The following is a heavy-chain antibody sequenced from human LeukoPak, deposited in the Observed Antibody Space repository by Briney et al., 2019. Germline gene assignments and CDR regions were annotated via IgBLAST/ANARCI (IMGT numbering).Heavy chain of an antibody. CDR1: GFTFSSYS. Sequence: GGSLRLSCAASGFTFSSYSMNWVRQAPRQGLEWLSYISSASNTIYYADTVKGRFTISRDNAKNSLCLQMNSLRAEDTAVYYCARDGWFGDYNWFDPWGQGTLVTVSS. D-gene: IGHD3-10*01. CDR3: ARDGWFGDYNWFDP. J-gene: IGHJ5*02. CDR2: ISSASNTI. V-gene: IGHV3-48*01.